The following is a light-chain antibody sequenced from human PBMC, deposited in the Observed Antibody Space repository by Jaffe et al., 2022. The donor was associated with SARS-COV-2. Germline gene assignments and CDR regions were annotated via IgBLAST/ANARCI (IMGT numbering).Light chain of an antibody. CDR3: QRDGGA. J-gene: IGKJ3*01. CDR1: QPDPNNH. Sequence: VLTQSPGTLSLSPGERATLSCWVSQPDPNNHLAWYQQKPGQAPRLLIYGASHRAPGIPDRFSGRGSGTDFTLTISRLEPEDFAIYYCQRDGGAFGPGTKVEI. V-gene: IGKV3-20*01. CDR2: GAS.